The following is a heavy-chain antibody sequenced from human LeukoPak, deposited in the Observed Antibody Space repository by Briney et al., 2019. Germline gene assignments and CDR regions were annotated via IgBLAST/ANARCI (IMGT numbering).Heavy chain of an antibody. CDR2: IGISSGNT. J-gene: IGHJ4*02. V-gene: IGHV3-48*01. CDR3: ARDHRYAFDY. CDR1: GFNFIDYS. Sequence: GGSLRLSCAASGFNFIDYSMNWVRQAPGKGLEWISYIGISSGNTKYADSVKGRFTISRDKARNSLYLQMNSLRVEDTAVYYCARDHRYAFDYWGQGALVTVSS. D-gene: IGHD5-12*01.